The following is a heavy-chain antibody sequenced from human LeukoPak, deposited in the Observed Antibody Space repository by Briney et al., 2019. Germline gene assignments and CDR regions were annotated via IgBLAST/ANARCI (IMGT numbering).Heavy chain of an antibody. CDR1: GFTFNTYP. CDR2: IGGINTYI. V-gene: IGHV3-21*01. J-gene: IGHJ6*02. D-gene: IGHD4-11*01. CDR3: ARANSNYDYYYGMDV. Sequence: GGSLRLSCAASGFTFNTYPMNWVRQAPGKGLEWVSSIGGINTYIYYADSVRGRFTISRDNAKNSLYLQMNSLRAEDTALYYRARANSNYDYYYGMDVWGQGTTVTVSS.